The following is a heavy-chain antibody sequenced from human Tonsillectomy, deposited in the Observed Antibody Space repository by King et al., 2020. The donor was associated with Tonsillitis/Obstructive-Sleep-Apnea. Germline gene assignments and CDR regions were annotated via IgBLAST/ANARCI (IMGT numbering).Heavy chain of an antibody. CDR2: IYSGGST. CDR1: GFTVSSNY. J-gene: IGHJ6*03. Sequence: VQLVESGGGLIQPGGSLRLSCAASGFTVSSNYMSWVRQAPGKGLEWVSVIYSGGSTYYADSVKGRFTISRDNSKNTLYLQMNSLRAEDTAVYYCAREALYYYYYYMDVWGKGTTVTVSS. V-gene: IGHV3-53*01. CDR3: AREALYYYYYYMDV.